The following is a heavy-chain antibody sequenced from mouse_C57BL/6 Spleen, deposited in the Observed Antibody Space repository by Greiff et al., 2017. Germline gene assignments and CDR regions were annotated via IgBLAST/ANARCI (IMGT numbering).Heavy chain of an antibody. V-gene: IGHV1-64*01. D-gene: IGHD1-1*01. Sequence: VQLQQPGAELVKPGASVKLSCKASGYTFTSYWMHWVKQRPGQGLEWIGMIHPNSGSTNYNEKFKSKATLTVDKSSSTAYMQLSSLTSEDSAVYYCARRYYGSSYVDAMDYWGQGTSVTVSS. CDR2: IHPNSGST. CDR1: GYTFTSYW. CDR3: ARRYYGSSYVDAMDY. J-gene: IGHJ4*01.